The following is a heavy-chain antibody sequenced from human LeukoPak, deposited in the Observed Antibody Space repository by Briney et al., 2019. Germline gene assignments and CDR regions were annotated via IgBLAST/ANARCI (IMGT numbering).Heavy chain of an antibody. Sequence: SQTLSLTCAVSGGSISSGGYSWSWIRQPPGKGLEWIGSIYHSGSTYYNPSLKSRVTISVDTSKNQFSLRLSSVTAADTAVYYCARAGTTTVTTRDSWFDPWGQGTLVTVSS. CDR2: IYHSGST. D-gene: IGHD4-17*01. V-gene: IGHV4-30-2*03. CDR3: ARAGTTTVTTRDSWFDP. J-gene: IGHJ5*02. CDR1: GGSISSGGYS.